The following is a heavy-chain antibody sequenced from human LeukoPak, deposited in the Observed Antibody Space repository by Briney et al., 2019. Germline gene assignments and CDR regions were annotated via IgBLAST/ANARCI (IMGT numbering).Heavy chain of an antibody. CDR2: INHSGST. CDR1: GGSFSGYY. J-gene: IGHJ6*02. V-gene: IGHV4-34*01. Sequence: SETLSLTCAVYGGSFSGYYWSWIRQPPGKGLEWIGEINHSGSTNYNPSLKSRVTISVDTSKNQFSLKLNSVTPEDTAVYYCARDSLAQWELLSYYYYYGMDVWGQGTTVTVSS. D-gene: IGHD1-26*01. CDR3: ARDSLAQWELLSYYYYYGMDV.